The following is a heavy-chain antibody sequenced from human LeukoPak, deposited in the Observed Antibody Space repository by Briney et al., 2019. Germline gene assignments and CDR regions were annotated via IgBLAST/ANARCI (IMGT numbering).Heavy chain of an antibody. J-gene: IGHJ4*02. CDR3: AKDTQWLVQGGYFDY. Sequence: GGSLRLSCAASGFTFDDYAMHWVRQAPGKGLEWVSGISWNSGSIGYADSVKGRFTISGDNAKNSLYLQMNSLRAEDTALYYCAKDTQWLVQGGYFDYWGQGTLVTVSS. CDR2: ISWNSGSI. D-gene: IGHD6-19*01. CDR1: GFTFDDYA. V-gene: IGHV3-9*01.